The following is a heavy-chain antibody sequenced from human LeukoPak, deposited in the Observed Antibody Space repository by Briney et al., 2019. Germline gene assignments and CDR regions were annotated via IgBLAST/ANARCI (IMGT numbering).Heavy chain of an antibody. CDR1: GFTVSSNY. CDR2: IYSGGST. D-gene: IGHD3-3*01. J-gene: IGHJ6*03. CDR3: ARVTDTSQYYDFWSGYYTQMRGYYMDV. V-gene: IGHV3-53*01. Sequence: GGSLRLSCAASGFTVSSNYMSWVRQAPGKGLEWVSVIYSGGSTYYADSVKGRFTISRDNSKNTLYLQMNSLRAEDTAVYYCARVTDTSQYYDFWSGYYTQMRGYYMDVWGKGTTVTVSS.